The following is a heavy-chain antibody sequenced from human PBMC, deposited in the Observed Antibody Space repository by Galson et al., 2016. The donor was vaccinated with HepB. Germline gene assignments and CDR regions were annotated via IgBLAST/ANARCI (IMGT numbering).Heavy chain of an antibody. CDR2: IYYTGSP. CDR1: GGSISSGGYF. J-gene: IGHJ6*04. Sequence: TLSLTCTVSGGSISSGGYFWNWIRQYPGEGLEWVGYIYYTGSPDYNPSLKSRVTISVYTSKSQFFLTLSSFTAADTAVYYCAGDRARSPYDFWSGNGRLGYGMDVWGKGTTVTVSS. V-gene: IGHV4-31*03. D-gene: IGHD3-3*01. CDR3: AGDRARSPYDFWSGNGRLGYGMDV.